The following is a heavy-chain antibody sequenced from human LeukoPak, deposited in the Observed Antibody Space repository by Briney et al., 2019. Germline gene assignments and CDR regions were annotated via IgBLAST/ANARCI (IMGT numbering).Heavy chain of an antibody. Sequence: SETLSLTCAVYGGSFSGYYWSWIRQPPGKGLEWIGEINHSGSTNYNPSLKSRVTISVDTSKNQFSLKLSSVTAADTAVYYCARDGETGPPFDYWGQGTLVTVSS. CDR3: ARDGETGPPFDY. D-gene: IGHD1-1*01. CDR2: INHSGST. CDR1: GGSFSGYY. V-gene: IGHV4-34*01. J-gene: IGHJ4*02.